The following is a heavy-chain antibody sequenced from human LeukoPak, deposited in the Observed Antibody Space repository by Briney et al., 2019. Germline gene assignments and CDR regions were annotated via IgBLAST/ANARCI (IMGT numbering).Heavy chain of an antibody. CDR3: ARGSPPRRNYDSRGYYSYYFDY. CDR1: GYTFTSYG. Sequence: ASVKVSCKASGYTFTSYGISWVRQVAGQGLEWMGWISAYNGNTHYAQKLQGRVTMTTDTSTSTVYMELRSLRSDDTAVYYCARGSPPRRNYDSRGYYSYYFDYWGQGTLVTVSS. D-gene: IGHD3-22*01. J-gene: IGHJ4*02. V-gene: IGHV1-18*01. CDR2: ISAYNGNT.